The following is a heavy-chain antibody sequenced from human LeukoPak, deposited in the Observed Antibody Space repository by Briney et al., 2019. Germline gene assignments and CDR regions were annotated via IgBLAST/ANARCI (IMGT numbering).Heavy chain of an antibody. CDR2: ISYDGSNK. J-gene: IGHJ4*02. CDR1: GFTFSSYA. D-gene: IGHD3-22*01. CDR3: ARDARTVGITMIVVGFDY. Sequence: GGSLRLSCAASGFTFSSYAMYWVRQSPGKGLEWVAVISYDGSNKYYADSVKGRFTISRDNSKNTLYLQMNSLRAEDTAVYYCARDARTVGITMIVVGFDYWGQGTLVTVSS. V-gene: IGHV3-30*04.